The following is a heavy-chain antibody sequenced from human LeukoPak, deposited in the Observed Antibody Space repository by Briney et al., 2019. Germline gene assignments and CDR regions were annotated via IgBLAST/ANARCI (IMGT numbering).Heavy chain of an antibody. Sequence: GGSLRLSCAASGFTLSSYAMSWVRQAPGKGLEWVSAISGSGGSTYYADSVKGRFTISRDNSKNTLYLQMNSLRAEDTAVYYCAKGRYDSSGYIYWGQGTLVTVSS. CDR1: GFTLSSYA. J-gene: IGHJ4*02. CDR3: AKGRYDSSGYIY. V-gene: IGHV3-23*01. D-gene: IGHD3-22*01. CDR2: ISGSGGST.